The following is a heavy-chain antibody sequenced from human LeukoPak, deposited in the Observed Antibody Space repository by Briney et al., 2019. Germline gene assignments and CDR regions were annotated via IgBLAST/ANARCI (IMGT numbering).Heavy chain of an antibody. D-gene: IGHD3-22*01. J-gene: IGHJ4*02. CDR1: GFTFSSYA. Sequence: GGSLRLSCVASGFTFSSYAMSWVRQAPGKGLEWVSAISGSGGSTYYADSVKGRFTISRDNSKNTLYLQMNGLRAEDTAVYYCAALVVVITTLDYWGQGTLVTVSS. CDR3: AALVVVITTLDY. CDR2: ISGSGGST. V-gene: IGHV3-23*01.